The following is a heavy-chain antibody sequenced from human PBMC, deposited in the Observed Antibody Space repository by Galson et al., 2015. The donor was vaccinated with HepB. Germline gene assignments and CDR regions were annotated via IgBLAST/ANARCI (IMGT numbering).Heavy chain of an antibody. D-gene: IGHD3-22*01. V-gene: IGHV3-49*03. CDR1: GFTFGGYA. CDR2: IRSKAYGGTT. J-gene: IGHJ1*01. Sequence: SLRLSCAASGFTFGGYAMSWFRQAPGKGPEWVGFIRSKAYGGTTEYAASVKGRFTISRDDSKSIAYLQMNSLKTEDTAVYYCTRGYYYDSSGYYYVGYFQHWGQGTLVTVSS. CDR3: TRGYYYDSSGYYYVGYFQH.